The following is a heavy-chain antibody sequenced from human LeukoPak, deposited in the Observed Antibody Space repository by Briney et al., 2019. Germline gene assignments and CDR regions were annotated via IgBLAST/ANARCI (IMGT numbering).Heavy chain of an antibody. CDR1: GTTLSNYG. Sequence: GGSLRLSCAVSGTTLSNYGMSWVRQAPGKGLEWVAGMSDSGGRTNYADSVKGRFTISRDNPKNTLYLQMNSLRAEDTAVYFCAKRGVVIRVILVGFHKEAYYFDSWGQGALVTVSS. D-gene: IGHD3-22*01. J-gene: IGHJ4*02. CDR3: AKRGVVIRVILVGFHKEAYYFDS. CDR2: MSDSGGRT. V-gene: IGHV3-23*01.